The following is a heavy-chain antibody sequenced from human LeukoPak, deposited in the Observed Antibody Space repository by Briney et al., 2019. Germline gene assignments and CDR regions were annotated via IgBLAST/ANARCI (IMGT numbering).Heavy chain of an antibody. Sequence: SSETLSLTCAVYGGSFSGYYWSWIRQPPGKGLEWIGEINHSGSTNYNPSLKSRVTISVDTSKNQFSLKLSSVTAADTAVYYCARGFVVVPAAIEDYYYMGVWGKGTTATVSS. J-gene: IGHJ6*03. V-gene: IGHV4-34*01. CDR3: ARGFVVVPAAIEDYYYMGV. CDR2: INHSGST. CDR1: GGSFSGYY. D-gene: IGHD2-2*01.